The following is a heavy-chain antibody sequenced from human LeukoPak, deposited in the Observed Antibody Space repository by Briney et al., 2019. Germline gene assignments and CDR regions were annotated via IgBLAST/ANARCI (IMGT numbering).Heavy chain of an antibody. CDR1: GYTFTSYY. Sequence: ASVKVSCKASGYTFTSYYMHWVRQAPGQGLEWMGIINPSGGSTSYAQKFQGRVTMTRDTSTSTAYMELSSLRSEDTAVYYCARDTNRPDYGDYVHYYYMDVWGKGTTVTISS. V-gene: IGHV1-46*01. D-gene: IGHD4-17*01. CDR3: ARDTNRPDYGDYVHYYYMDV. J-gene: IGHJ6*03. CDR2: INPSGGST.